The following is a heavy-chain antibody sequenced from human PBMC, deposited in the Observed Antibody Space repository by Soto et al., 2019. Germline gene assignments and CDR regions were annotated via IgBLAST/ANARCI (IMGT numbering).Heavy chain of an antibody. CDR2: IIPIFGTA. CDR1: GGTFSNDI. CDR3: AREVVVVTATHYYYYGMDV. V-gene: IGHV1-69*13. D-gene: IGHD2-21*02. J-gene: IGHJ6*02. Sequence: GASVKVSCKTSGGTFSNDIITWVRQAPGQGLEWMGGIIPIFGTANYAQKFQGRVTITADESTSTAYMELSSLRSEDTAVYYCAREVVVVTATHYYYYGMDVWGQGTTVTVSS.